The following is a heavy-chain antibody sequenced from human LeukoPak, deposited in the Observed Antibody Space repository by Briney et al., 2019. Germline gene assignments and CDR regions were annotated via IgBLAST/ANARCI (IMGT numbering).Heavy chain of an antibody. D-gene: IGHD4-23*01. CDR3: ARGQDTVVTSRDAFDI. CDR2: IRSKTNNYAT. CDR1: GFTFSGSA. J-gene: IGHJ3*02. Sequence: GGSLKLSCAASGFTFSGSAMHWVRQASGKGLEWVGRIRSKTNNYATAYATSVKGRFTISRDDSKNMAYLQMNSLKTEDTAVYYCARGQDTVVTSRDAFDIWGQGTMVTVSS. V-gene: IGHV3-73*01.